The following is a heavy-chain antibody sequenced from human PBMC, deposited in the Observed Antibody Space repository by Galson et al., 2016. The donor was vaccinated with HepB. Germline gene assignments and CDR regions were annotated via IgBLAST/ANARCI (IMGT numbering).Heavy chain of an antibody. V-gene: IGHV4-34*01. CDR1: GGSLRGYY. J-gene: IGHJ4*02. Sequence: SETLSLTCAVYGGSLRGYYWSWIRQPPGKGLEWIGEINHSGNTNYNPSLKSRVAMTVDASKNHFSLTLRSAAGADTALYFWARISLRVGQDYWGQGTLVTVAS. D-gene: IGHD1-26*01. CDR2: INHSGNT. CDR3: ARISLRVGQDY.